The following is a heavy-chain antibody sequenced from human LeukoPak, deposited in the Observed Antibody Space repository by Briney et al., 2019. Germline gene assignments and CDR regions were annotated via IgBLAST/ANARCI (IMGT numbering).Heavy chain of an antibody. CDR3: AKEVVPYYDILTGYYNYYYGMDV. D-gene: IGHD3-9*01. Sequence: PGGSLRLSCAASGFTFSSYAMSWVRQAPGKGLEWVSAISGSGGSTYYADSVKGRFTISRDNSKNTLYLQMNSLRAEDTAVYYCAKEVVPYYDILTGYYNYYYGMDVWGQGTTVTVSS. CDR1: GFTFSSYA. J-gene: IGHJ6*02. CDR2: ISGSGGST. V-gene: IGHV3-23*01.